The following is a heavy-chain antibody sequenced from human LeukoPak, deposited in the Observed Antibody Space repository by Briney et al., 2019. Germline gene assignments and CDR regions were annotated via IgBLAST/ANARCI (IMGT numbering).Heavy chain of an antibody. J-gene: IGHJ4*02. D-gene: IGHD3-9*01. V-gene: IGHV3-33*01. CDR3: ARGNYDILTGYYIGLDY. Sequence: GGSLRLSCAASGLTFSSYGMHWVRQAPGKGLEWVAVIWYDGSNKYYADSVKGRFTISRDNSKNTLYLQMNSLRAEDTAVYYCARGNYDILTGYYIGLDYWGQGTLVTVSS. CDR2: IWYDGSNK. CDR1: GLTFSSYG.